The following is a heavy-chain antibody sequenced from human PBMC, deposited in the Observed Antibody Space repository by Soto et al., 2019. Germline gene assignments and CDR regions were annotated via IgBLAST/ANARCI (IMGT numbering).Heavy chain of an antibody. Sequence: QAHIVQSGTEVKMPGDSVQVSCKASGFVSTNHNFHWVRQAPGQSLEWMGRINAGNGNTQYSQNFQGRVTFTSDPSASTAFMELTNLRFEDRAMYYCASDYGSNWRLWGQGTLVSVSS. CDR2: INAGNGNT. CDR3: ASDYGSNWRL. CDR1: GFVSTNHN. D-gene: IGHD6-19*01. V-gene: IGHV1-3*01. J-gene: IGHJ4*02.